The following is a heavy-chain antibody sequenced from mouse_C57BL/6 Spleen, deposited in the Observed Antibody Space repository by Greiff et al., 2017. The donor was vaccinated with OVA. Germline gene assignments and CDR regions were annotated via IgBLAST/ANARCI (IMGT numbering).Heavy chain of an antibody. D-gene: IGHD1-1*01. CDR3: ARGDIYYYGSSYLAWFAY. J-gene: IGHJ3*01. CDR2: ILPGSGST. Sequence: QVHVKQSGAELMKPGASVKLSCKATGYTFTGYWIEWVKQRPGHGLEWIGEILPGSGSTNYNEKFKGKATFTADTSSNTAYMQLSSLTTEDSAIYYCARGDIYYYGSSYLAWFAYWGQGTLVTVSA. V-gene: IGHV1-9*01. CDR1: GYTFTGYW.